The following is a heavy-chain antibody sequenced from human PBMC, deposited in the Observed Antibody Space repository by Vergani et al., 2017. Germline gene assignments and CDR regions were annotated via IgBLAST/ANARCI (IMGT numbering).Heavy chain of an antibody. CDR2: ISSSGGTI. V-gene: IGHV3-11*01. CDR3: ARGWELLHRFDY. Sequence: ESGPALVKPTQTLTLTCTFSGFSLSTSGMCVSWIRQPPGKGLEWVSYISSSGGTIYYADSVKGRFTISRDNAKNSLYLQMNSLRAEDTAVYYCARGWELLHRFDYWGQGTLVTVSS. J-gene: IGHJ4*02. CDR1: GFSLSTSG. D-gene: IGHD1-26*01.